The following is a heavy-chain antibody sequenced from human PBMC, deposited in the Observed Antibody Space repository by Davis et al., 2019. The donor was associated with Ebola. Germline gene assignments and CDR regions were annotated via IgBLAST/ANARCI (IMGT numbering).Heavy chain of an antibody. CDR3: TTATTVTTDY. Sequence: GESLKISCAASGFTFSGSAMHWVRQASGKGLAWVGRIRSKANSYATAYAASVKGRFTISRDDSKNTAYLQMNSLKTEDTAVYYCTTATTVTTDYWGQGTLVTVSS. V-gene: IGHV3-73*01. CDR1: GFTFSGSA. D-gene: IGHD4-11*01. J-gene: IGHJ4*02. CDR2: IRSKANSYAT.